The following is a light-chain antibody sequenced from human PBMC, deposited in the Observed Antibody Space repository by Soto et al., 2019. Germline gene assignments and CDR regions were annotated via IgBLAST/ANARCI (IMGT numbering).Light chain of an antibody. CDR2: EAS. CDR3: QQYDVHST. CDR1: QTISSW. J-gene: IGKJ1*01. Sequence: DIQMSQSPSTLSGTVGDRVTITCRASQTISSWLAWYQQKPGIPPKLLIYEASTLQSGVPSRFSGRQYGTEFTLTISRLQPDDSATYYCQQYDVHSTFGQGTKVDI. V-gene: IGKV1-5*03.